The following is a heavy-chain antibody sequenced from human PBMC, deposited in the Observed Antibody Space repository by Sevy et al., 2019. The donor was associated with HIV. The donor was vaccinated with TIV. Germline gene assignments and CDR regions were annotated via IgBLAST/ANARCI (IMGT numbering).Heavy chain of an antibody. D-gene: IGHD4-17*01. V-gene: IGHV3-48*03. CDR1: GFTFTSYE. CDR2: ISNSGTTI. Sequence: WGSLRLSCAASGFTFTSYEMNWVRQAPGKGLEWLSYISNSGTTIYYSDSVKGRFTISRDNAGNSLYLQMSSLRAEDTAVYYCARDLPPSATTVPHFDCWGQGTLVTVSS. J-gene: IGHJ4*02. CDR3: ARDLPPSATTVPHFDC.